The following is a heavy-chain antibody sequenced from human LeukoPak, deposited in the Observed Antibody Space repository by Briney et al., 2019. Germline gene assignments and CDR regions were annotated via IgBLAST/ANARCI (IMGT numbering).Heavy chain of an antibody. D-gene: IGHD2-2*01. Sequence: GGSLRLSCAASGFTFSDYYMSWIRQAPGKGLEWVSYISSSGSTIYYADSVKGRFTISRDNAKNSLYLQMNSLRAEDTAVYYCARDRGIVVVPAAIRHWGQGTLVTVSS. CDR3: ARDRGIVVVPAAIRH. J-gene: IGHJ4*02. CDR2: ISSSGSTI. V-gene: IGHV3-11*04. CDR1: GFTFSDYY.